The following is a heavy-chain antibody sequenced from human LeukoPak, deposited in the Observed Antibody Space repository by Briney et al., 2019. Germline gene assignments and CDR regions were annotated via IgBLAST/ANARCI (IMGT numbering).Heavy chain of an antibody. Sequence: ASVKVSCKVSGYTLTELSMHWVRQAPGKGLEWMGGFDPEDGETIYAQKFQGRVTMTEDTSTDTAYMELSSLRSEDTAVYYCATVVYTYDFWSGYSPPDQYFQHWGQGTLVTASS. CDR3: ATVVYTYDFWSGYSPPDQYFQH. CDR2: FDPEDGET. J-gene: IGHJ1*01. V-gene: IGHV1-24*01. CDR1: GYTLTELS. D-gene: IGHD3-3*01.